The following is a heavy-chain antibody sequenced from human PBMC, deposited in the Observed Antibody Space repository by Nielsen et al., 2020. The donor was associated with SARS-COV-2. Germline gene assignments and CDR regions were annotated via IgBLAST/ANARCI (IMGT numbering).Heavy chain of an antibody. D-gene: IGHD5-18*01. CDR3: ARGATDTAMALDY. V-gene: IGHV4-30-4*01. Sequence: SETLSLTCTVSGGSISSGDYYWSWIRQPPGKGLEWIGYIYYSGSTYYNPSLKSRVTISVDTSKNQFSLKLSSVTAADTAVYYCARGATDTAMALDYWGQGTLVTVSS. CDR2: IYYSGST. CDR1: GGSISSGDYY. J-gene: IGHJ4*02.